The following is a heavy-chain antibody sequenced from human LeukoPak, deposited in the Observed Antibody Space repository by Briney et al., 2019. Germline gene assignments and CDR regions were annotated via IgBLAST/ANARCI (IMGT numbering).Heavy chain of an antibody. D-gene: IGHD6-19*01. V-gene: IGHV3-21*01. Sequence: GGSLRLSCAASGFNFSSYVMNWVRQAPGKGLEWVSSISSSSTYIYYADSVKGRFTISRDNAKKSVYLQMNSLRAEDTAVYYCARGSTYSSGWYTGFDYWGQGTLVTVSS. CDR2: ISSSSTYI. CDR1: GFNFSSYV. CDR3: ARGSTYSSGWYTGFDY. J-gene: IGHJ4*02.